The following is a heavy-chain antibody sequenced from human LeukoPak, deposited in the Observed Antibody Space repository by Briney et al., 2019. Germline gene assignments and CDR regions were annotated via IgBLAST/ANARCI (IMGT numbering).Heavy chain of an antibody. Sequence: GGSLRLSCAASGLTFSNYWMDWVRQAPGKGLEWVSVIYSGGSTFYADSVQGRFTISRDNSKNTLYLQMNSLRAEDTAVYYCARVDYYDSSGYYHGVFDYWGQGTLVTVSS. V-gene: IGHV3-53*01. J-gene: IGHJ4*02. D-gene: IGHD3-22*01. CDR2: IYSGGST. CDR3: ARVDYYDSSGYYHGVFDY. CDR1: GLTFSNYW.